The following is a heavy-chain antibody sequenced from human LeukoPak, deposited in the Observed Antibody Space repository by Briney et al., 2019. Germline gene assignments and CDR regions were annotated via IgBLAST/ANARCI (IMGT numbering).Heavy chain of an antibody. CDR1: GGSISSGSYD. CDR3: ARVGLLWFGGREGYYGMDV. Sequence: SETLSLTCTVSGGSISSGSYDWSWIRQPAGKGLEWIGRIYTTGSTNYNPSLKSRVTISVDTSKNQFSLKLSSVTAADTAVYYCARVGLLWFGGREGYYGMDVWGQGTTVTVSS. V-gene: IGHV4-61*02. J-gene: IGHJ6*02. CDR2: IYTTGST. D-gene: IGHD3-10*01.